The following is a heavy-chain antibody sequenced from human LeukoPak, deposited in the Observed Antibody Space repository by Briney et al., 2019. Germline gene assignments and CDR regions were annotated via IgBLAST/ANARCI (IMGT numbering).Heavy chain of an antibody. D-gene: IGHD3-10*01. V-gene: IGHV3-48*03. Sequence: PGGSLRLSCAASGFTFSNYKMNWVRQAPGKGLGWVSYISSSGSIIYYSDSVKGRFTISRDNAKSSLYLQMNSLRAEDTAVYYCARDFGYFWGQGTLVTVSS. CDR1: GFTFSNYK. J-gene: IGHJ4*02. CDR2: ISSSGSII. CDR3: ARDFGYF.